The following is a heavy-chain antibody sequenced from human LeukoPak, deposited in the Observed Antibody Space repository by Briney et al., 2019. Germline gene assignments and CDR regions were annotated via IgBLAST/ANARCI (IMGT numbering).Heavy chain of an antibody. J-gene: IGHJ3*02. CDR2: IYDSGST. CDR3: ARDCSGGSCYGAFDI. D-gene: IGHD2-15*01. Sequence: SETLSLTCTVSGASIRSGDYYWSWIRQPPGTGLEWIGYIYDSGSTYYNPSLKSRITISVDTSENQFSLKLSSVTATDTAVYYCARDCSGGSCYGAFDIWGQGTMVTVSS. CDR1: GASIRSGDYY. V-gene: IGHV4-30-4*01.